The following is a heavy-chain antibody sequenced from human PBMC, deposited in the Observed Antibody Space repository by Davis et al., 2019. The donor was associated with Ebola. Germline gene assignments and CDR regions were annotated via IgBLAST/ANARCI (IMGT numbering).Heavy chain of an antibody. V-gene: IGHV4-30-2*01. Sequence: SETLSLTCAVSGGSIGSGGYSWSWIRQPPGKGLEWIGYIYHSGSTYYNPSLKSRVTISVDRSKNQFSLKLSSVTAADTAVYYCARGVKQLVSNWFDPWGQGTLVTVSS. CDR2: IYHSGST. CDR1: GGSIGSGGYS. J-gene: IGHJ5*02. CDR3: ARGVKQLVSNWFDP. D-gene: IGHD6-13*01.